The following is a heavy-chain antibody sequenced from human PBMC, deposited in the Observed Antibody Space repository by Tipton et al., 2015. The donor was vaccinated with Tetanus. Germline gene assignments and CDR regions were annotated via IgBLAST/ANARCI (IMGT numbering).Heavy chain of an antibody. Sequence: SLRLSCAASGFRFDLYGMSWVRQTPGKGLEWVSAIDWNGGTTSYADSVKGRFTISRDNAKNSLYLQMHSLRAEDTAVYYCAREGCTRCRGDSRFDIWGQGTMVTVSS. CDR3: AREGCTRCRGDSRFDI. CDR2: IDWNGGTT. CDR1: GFRFDLYG. J-gene: IGHJ3*02. D-gene: IGHD2-21*02. V-gene: IGHV3-20*04.